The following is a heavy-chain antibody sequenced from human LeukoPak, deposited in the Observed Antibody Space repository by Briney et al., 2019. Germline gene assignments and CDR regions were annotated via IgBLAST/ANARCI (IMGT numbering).Heavy chain of an antibody. Sequence: GGSLRLSCAASGYTFNNYALTWVRQTPGKGLECVSAISGDGVSPYYADSVRGRFTISRDNSKNTLYLQMNSLRAEDTAVYYCAKSLYGGNDVWGRGTTVTVSS. CDR1: GYTFNNYA. V-gene: IGHV3-23*01. CDR2: ISGDGVSP. D-gene: IGHD2-8*01. J-gene: IGHJ6*02. CDR3: AKSLYGGNDV.